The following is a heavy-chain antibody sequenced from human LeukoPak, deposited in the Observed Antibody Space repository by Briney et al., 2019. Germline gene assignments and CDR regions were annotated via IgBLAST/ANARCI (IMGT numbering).Heavy chain of an antibody. CDR1: GGSISSYY. CDR3: ARAPPAAPSWFDP. Sequence: SETLSLTCTVSGGSISSYYWSWIRQPPGKGLEWIGRIRTSGSTNYNPSLKSRVTMSVDTSKNQFSLKLSSVTAADTAVYYCARAPPAAPSWFDPWGQGTLVTVSS. J-gene: IGHJ5*02. V-gene: IGHV4-4*07. D-gene: IGHD2-2*01. CDR2: IRTSGST.